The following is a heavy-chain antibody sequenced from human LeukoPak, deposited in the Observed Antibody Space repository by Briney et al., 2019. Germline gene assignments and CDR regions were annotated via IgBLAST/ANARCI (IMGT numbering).Heavy chain of an antibody. Sequence: GGSLRLSCATSGFTFSSYWMPWVRQAPRKGLMWVSDIADDGRSTTYADSVKGRFSISRDNAKNTVYLQMDSLRAEDTAVYFCARGYDGALGYWGLGTLVTVSS. CDR3: ARGYDGALGY. CDR1: GFTFSSYW. D-gene: IGHD3-3*01. V-gene: IGHV3-74*03. J-gene: IGHJ4*02. CDR2: IADDGRST.